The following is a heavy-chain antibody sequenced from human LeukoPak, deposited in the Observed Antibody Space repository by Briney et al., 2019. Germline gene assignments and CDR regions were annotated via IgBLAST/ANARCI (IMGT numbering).Heavy chain of an antibody. D-gene: IGHD6-6*01. CDR2: INHSGST. CDR1: GGSFSGHY. V-gene: IGHV4-34*01. Sequence: SETLSLTCAVYGGSFSGHYWSWIRQPPGKGLEWIGEINHSGSTNYNLSLKSRVTISIDTSKNQFSLKLSSVTAADTAVYYCAREEQLVFDSWGQGTLVTISS. J-gene: IGHJ4*02. CDR3: AREEQLVFDS.